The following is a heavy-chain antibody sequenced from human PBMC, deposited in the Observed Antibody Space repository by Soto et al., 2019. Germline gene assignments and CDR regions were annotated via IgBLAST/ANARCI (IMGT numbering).Heavy chain of an antibody. CDR1: GGTFSSYA. CDR2: IIPISGTA. Sequence: QVQLVQSGAEVKKPGSSVNVSCKASGGTFSSYAISWVRQAPGQGLKWMGGIIPISGTANYAQKFQGRVTITADESTSTAYMELSSLRSEDTAVYYCARSQGSSTSLEIYYYYYYGMDVWGQGTTVTVSS. D-gene: IGHD2-2*01. CDR3: ARSQGSSTSLEIYYYYYYGMDV. V-gene: IGHV1-69*01. J-gene: IGHJ6*02.